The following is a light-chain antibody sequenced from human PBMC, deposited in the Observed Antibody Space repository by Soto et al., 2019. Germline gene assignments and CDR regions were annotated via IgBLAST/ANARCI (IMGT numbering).Light chain of an antibody. CDR2: GSS. Sequence: EVVLTQSPGTLSLSPGERATLSCRASQSVSNNYLAWYQQKPGQGPRLLIFGSSDRATGIPDRFSGSGSGKKFTLNISRLEPEDFAVYYCQQYGSPPPYTFGQGTKLEIK. V-gene: IGKV3-20*01. CDR1: QSVSNNY. CDR3: QQYGSPPPYT. J-gene: IGKJ2*01.